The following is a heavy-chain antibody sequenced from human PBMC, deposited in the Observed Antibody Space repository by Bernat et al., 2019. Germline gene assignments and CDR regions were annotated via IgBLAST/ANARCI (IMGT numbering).Heavy chain of an antibody. V-gene: IGHV3-30*18. J-gene: IGHJ4*02. Sequence: QVQLVESGGGVVQPGRSLRLSCAASGFTFSSYGMHWVRQAPGKGLEWVAVISYDGSNKYYADSVKGRFTISRDNSKNTLYLQMNSLRAEDTAVYYCANLGDYYGSGSSSPRFDYWGQGTLVNVSS. D-gene: IGHD3-10*01. CDR1: GFTFSSYG. CDR3: ANLGDYYGSGSSSPRFDY. CDR2: ISYDGSNK.